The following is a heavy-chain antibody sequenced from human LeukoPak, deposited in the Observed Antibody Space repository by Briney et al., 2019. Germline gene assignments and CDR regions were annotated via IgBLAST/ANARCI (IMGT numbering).Heavy chain of an antibody. CDR1: GASVSSGTSS. CDR2: VYYSGST. CDR3: ARRSVGGGERFDY. V-gene: IGHV4-61*03. J-gene: IGHJ4*02. Sequence: KSSETLSLTCTVSGASVSSGTSSWTWIRQPPGKGLDWIGYVYYSGSTTYNPSLKSRVTISLYTSKNDFSLKLTSVTAADTAVYYCARRSVGGGERFDYWGQGILVTVSS. D-gene: IGHD3-16*01.